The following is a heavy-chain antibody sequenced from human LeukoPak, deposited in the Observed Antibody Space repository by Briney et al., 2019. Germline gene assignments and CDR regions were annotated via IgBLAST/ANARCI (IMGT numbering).Heavy chain of an antibody. D-gene: IGHD3-3*01. CDR1: GASYYAYY. Sequence: PSETLSLTRAVYGASYYAYYWSWICEPPGKGLEWIGDIDHRGTATYNPSLKSRLTISADASKNQFSLKLNSVTDADTAVYYCAVGITILGVAASFDSWGQGNLVIVSP. CDR2: IDHRGTA. CDR3: AVGITILGVAASFDS. V-gene: IGHV4-34*01. J-gene: IGHJ4*02.